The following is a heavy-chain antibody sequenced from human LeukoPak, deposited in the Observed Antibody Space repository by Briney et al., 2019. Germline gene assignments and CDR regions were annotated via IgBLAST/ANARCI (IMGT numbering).Heavy chain of an antibody. CDR3: ARGDDFSGDH. CDR1: GFTFSNFW. V-gene: IGHV3-7*04. Sequence: PGGSLRLSCATSGFTFSNFWMRWVRQAPGRGLEWVANIHPEGNEKYHVESVKGRFTISRDNARNILFLQMNCLRVEDTAVYYCARGDDFSGDHWGQGTLVTVSS. J-gene: IGHJ4*02. D-gene: IGHD1-1*01. CDR2: IHPEGNEK.